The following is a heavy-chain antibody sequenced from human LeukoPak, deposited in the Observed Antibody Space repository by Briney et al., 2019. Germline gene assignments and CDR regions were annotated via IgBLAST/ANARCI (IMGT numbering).Heavy chain of an antibody. V-gene: IGHV1-46*01. CDR3: AKDHSGSQHWFDP. CDR1: GSSFTSYY. D-gene: IGHD1-26*01. CDR2: INPSVGST. J-gene: IGHJ5*02. Sequence: ASVKVSLSCSGSSFTSYYVHRVRQAPGPGLGWMGVINPSVGSTSYAQKFQGRVTMTRDTSTSTVGMEMSSLRSEDTAVYYCAKDHSGSQHWFDPWGQGTLVTVSS.